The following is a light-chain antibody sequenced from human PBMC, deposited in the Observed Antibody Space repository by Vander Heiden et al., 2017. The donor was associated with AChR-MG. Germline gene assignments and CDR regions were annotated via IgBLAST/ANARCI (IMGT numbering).Light chain of an antibody. CDR3: QQSYSTPLT. CDR1: QNIFTY. J-gene: IGKJ3*01. V-gene: IGKV1-39*01. CDR2: AAS. Sequence: DIQMTQSPSPLSASVGDRVTITCRASQNIFTYLNWYQQKQGKAPELLISAASSLQSGVPSRFSGSGSGTDFSLTISSLQPQDFATYYCQQSYSTPLTFGPGTKVDIK.